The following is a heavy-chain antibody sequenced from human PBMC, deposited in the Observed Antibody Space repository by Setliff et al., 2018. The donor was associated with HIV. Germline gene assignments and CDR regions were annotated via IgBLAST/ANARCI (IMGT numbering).Heavy chain of an antibody. CDR2: IIYHGTA. V-gene: IGHV4-38-2*01. J-gene: IGHJ5*02. Sequence: PSETLSLTCAVSGYSIGSGYYWGWSRQTPERGLEWIGSIIYHGTAYINPSLKGRVSMSLDTSKNQFSLTLTSVTAADTAVYYCARAGLTLTDWFDPWGQGSLVTVSS. CDR3: ARAGLTLTDWFDP. CDR1: GYSIGSGYY.